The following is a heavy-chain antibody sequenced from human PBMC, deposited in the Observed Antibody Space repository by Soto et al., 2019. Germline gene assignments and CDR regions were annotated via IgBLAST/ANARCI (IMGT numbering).Heavy chain of an antibody. Sequence: PTETLSLTCTVSGDSISSSLYYWGWIRQPPGKGLEWLGSIHYSGSTYYNSSLKSRVTISVDTSKRQFSLSLSSVTAADTAVYYCARHQSTYCSGSSCYSRPFDYWGQGTLVTVSS. CDR1: GDSISSSLYY. V-gene: IGHV4-39*01. CDR3: ARHQSTYCSGSSCYSRPFDY. CDR2: IHYSGST. D-gene: IGHD2-15*01. J-gene: IGHJ4*02.